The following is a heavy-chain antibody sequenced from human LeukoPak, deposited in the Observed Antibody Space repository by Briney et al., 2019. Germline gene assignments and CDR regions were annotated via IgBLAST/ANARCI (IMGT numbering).Heavy chain of an antibody. V-gene: IGHV4-34*01. CDR2: INHSGFT. Sequence: SETLSLTCGVFAGSFSGYYWSLIRQPPGKGLEWIGEINHSGFTNYNPSLESRVTISLDTSKNQFSLKLTSVTAADTAVYFCARGPSLGAFDIWGQGTMVTVSS. CDR1: AGSFSGYY. CDR3: ARGPSLGAFDI. J-gene: IGHJ3*02.